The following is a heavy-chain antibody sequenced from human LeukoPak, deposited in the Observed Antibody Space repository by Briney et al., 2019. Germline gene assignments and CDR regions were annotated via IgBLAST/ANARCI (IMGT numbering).Heavy chain of an antibody. Sequence: PGGSLRLSCAAAGFTFSSYAMSWVRQAPGKGLEWVSAISGSGDITYYADSVKGRFTISRDNSKNTLYLQMNSLRAEDTAVYYCAKRLYDSSGYDYWGQGTLVTVSS. J-gene: IGHJ4*02. CDR1: GFTFSSYA. CDR2: ISGSGDIT. D-gene: IGHD3-22*01. V-gene: IGHV3-23*01. CDR3: AKRLYDSSGYDY.